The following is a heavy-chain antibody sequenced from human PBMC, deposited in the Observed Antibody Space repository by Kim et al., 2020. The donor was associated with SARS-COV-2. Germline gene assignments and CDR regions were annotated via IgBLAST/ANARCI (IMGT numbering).Heavy chain of an antibody. CDR3: ARHAGYYYYYMDV. Sequence: GESLKISCKGSGYSFTSYWIGWVRQMPGKGLEWMGIIYPGDSDTRYSPSFQGQVTISADKSISTAYLQWSSLKASDTAMYYYARHAGYYYYYMDVWGKGTTVTVSS. V-gene: IGHV5-51*01. J-gene: IGHJ6*03. CDR1: GYSFTSYW. CDR2: IYPGDSDT.